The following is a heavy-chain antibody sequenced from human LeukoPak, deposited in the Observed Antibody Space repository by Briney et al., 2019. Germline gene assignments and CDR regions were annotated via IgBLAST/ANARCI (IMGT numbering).Heavy chain of an antibody. D-gene: IGHD2-15*01. CDR1: GGSFGGYY. V-gene: IGHV4-34*01. CDR2: INHSGST. Sequence: SETLSLTCAVYGGSFGGYYWSWIRQPPGKGLEWIGEINHSGSTNYNPSLKSRVTISVDTSKNQFSLKLSSVTAADTAVYYCARGGINCSGGSCESPITKFDYWGQGTLVTVSS. J-gene: IGHJ4*02. CDR3: ARGGINCSGGSCESPITKFDY.